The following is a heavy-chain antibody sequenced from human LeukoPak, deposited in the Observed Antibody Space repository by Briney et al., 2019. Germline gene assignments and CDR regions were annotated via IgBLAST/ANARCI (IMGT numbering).Heavy chain of an antibody. V-gene: IGHV3-30*04. CDR3: AIDSGSYCFDY. CDR1: GFTFSSYA. Sequence: GGSLRLSCPASGFTFSSYAMHWVRQAPGKGLEWVAVISYDGSNKKYGDSVKGRFTISRDNSKNTLDLQMNSLRAEDTAVYYCAIDSGSYCFDYWGQGTLVTVSS. D-gene: IGHD1-26*01. J-gene: IGHJ4*02. CDR2: ISYDGSNK.